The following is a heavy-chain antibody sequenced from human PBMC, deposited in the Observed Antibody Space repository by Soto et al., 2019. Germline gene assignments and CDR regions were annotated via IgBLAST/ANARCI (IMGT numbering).Heavy chain of an antibody. J-gene: IGHJ4*02. CDR2: IWQDGSKN. Sequence: QVQLVESGGGVVQPEWSLRLSCAASGFTFSNFGMHWVRQAPGKGLEWVSIIWQDGSKNHYANSVKDRFTTSRDNSKNPLYLQMKSLREEDTAVYYTARGVLEGSDCGGDCYTIDYWGQGTLVTVSS. CDR3: ARGVLEGSDCGGDCYTIDY. D-gene: IGHD2-21*02. V-gene: IGHV3-33*01. CDR1: GFTFSNFG.